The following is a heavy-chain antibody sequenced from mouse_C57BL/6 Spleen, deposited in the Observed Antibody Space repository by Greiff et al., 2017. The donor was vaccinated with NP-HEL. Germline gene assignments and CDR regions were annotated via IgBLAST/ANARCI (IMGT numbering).Heavy chain of an antibody. D-gene: IGHD1-1*01. CDR3: FYYGSSYGYFDY. V-gene: IGHV1-81*01. J-gene: IGHJ2*01. Sequence: VQLKESGAELARPGASVKLSCKASGYTFTSYGISWVKQRTGQGLEWIGEIYPRSGNTYYNEKFKGKVTLTADKSSSTAYMELRSLTSEDSAVYFCFYYGSSYGYFDYWGQGTTLTVSS. CDR1: GYTFTSYG. CDR2: IYPRSGNT.